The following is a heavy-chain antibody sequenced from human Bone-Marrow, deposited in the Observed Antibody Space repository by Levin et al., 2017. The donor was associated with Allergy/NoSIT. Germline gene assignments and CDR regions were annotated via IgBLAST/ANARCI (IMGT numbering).Heavy chain of an antibody. CDR2: ISSSGTSM. CDR3: ARVPGNYGSTYFYSYYGLDV. D-gene: IGHD3-10*01. V-gene: IGHV3-11*01. CDR1: GFDFSDFY. J-gene: IGHJ6*02. Sequence: GGSLRLSCAASGFDFSDFYMTWIRQAPGKGLEWVSYISSSGTSMYYTDSVQDRFTISRDNAKNSLYLQMHNLRADDTAIYYCARVPGNYGSTYFYSYYGLDVWGQGTTVTVSS.